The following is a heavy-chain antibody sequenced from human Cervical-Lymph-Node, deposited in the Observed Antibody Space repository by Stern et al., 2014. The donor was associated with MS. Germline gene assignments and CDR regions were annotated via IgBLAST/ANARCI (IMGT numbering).Heavy chain of an antibody. CDR1: GGTFTSYA. V-gene: IGHV1-69*04. CDR2: SIPALGIA. D-gene: IGHD2-8*02. J-gene: IGHJ3*02. CDR3: ARDAGGVDI. Sequence: VQLVQSGAEVKKPGSSVKVSCKASGGTFTSYALRWMRPAPGKGLEWMGGSIPALGIANYAQKYRGRLTINADKITTTVYMELRSLRSEDTAIYYCARDAGGVDIWGQGTRVTVS.